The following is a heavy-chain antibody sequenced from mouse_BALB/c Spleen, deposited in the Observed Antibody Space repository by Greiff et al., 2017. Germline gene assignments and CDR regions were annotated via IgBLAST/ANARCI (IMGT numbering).Heavy chain of an antibody. J-gene: IGHJ4*01. V-gene: IGHV1S26*01. D-gene: IGHD1-1*01. CDR3: ARPNGSSYAAAMDY. CDR2: INPSSGYT. CDR1: GYTFTSYT. Sequence: VQLQQSGAELMKPGASVKMSCKASGYTFTSYTMHWVKQRPGQGLEWIGYINPSSGYTNYNQKFKDKATLTADKSSSTAYMQLSSLTSEDSAVYYCARPNGSSYAAAMDYWGQGTSVTVSS.